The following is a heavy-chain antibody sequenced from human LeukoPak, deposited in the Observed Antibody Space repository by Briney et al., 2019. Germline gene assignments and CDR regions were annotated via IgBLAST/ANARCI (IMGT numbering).Heavy chain of an antibody. CDR1: GFTFSTYS. CDR3: ARDTDYYYYYMDV. CDR2: IYYSGST. D-gene: IGHD4-17*01. V-gene: IGHV4-39*07. Sequence: GSLRLSCAASGFTFSTYSMNWVRQPPGKGLEWIGSIYYSGSTYYNPSLKSRVTISVDTSKNQFSLKLSSVTAADTAVYYCARDTDYYYYYMDVWGKGTTVTVSS. J-gene: IGHJ6*03.